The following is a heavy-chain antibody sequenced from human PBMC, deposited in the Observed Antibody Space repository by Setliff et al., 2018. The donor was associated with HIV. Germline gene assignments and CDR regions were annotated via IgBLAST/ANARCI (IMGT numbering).Heavy chain of an antibody. D-gene: IGHD6-19*01. J-gene: IGHJ3*02. CDR3: ARDQEAVAPSAAFDI. V-gene: IGHV1-18*04. CDR1: GYTFTDFF. CDR2: VSPNSGAT. Sequence: ASVKVSCKASGYTFTDFFIHWVRQAPGQGLEWLGWVSPNSGATNYAQNVQGRVTMTTDTSTSTAYMELRSLRSDDTAVYYCARDQEAVAPSAAFDIWGQGTMVTVSS.